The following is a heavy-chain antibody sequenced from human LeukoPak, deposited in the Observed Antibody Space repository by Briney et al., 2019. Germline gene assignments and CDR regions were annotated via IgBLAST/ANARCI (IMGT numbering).Heavy chain of an antibody. V-gene: IGHV4-34*01. Sequence: SETLSLTCAVYGGSFSGYYWSWIRQPPGKGLEWIGEINHSGSTNYNPSLKSRVTISVDTSKNQFSLKLSSVTAADTAVYYCARGWQGRTAYYYYMDVWGKGITVTVSS. CDR3: ARGWQGRTAYYYYMDV. CDR2: INHSGST. CDR1: GGSFSGYY. J-gene: IGHJ6*03. D-gene: IGHD2-21*02.